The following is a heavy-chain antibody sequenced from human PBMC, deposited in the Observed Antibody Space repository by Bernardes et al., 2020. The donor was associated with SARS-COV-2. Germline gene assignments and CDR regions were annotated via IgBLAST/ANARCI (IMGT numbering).Heavy chain of an antibody. J-gene: IGHJ4*02. CDR2: VSYDGSNK. Sequence: GGSLRLSCAASGFTFDTYGMHWARQAPGKGLEWVAVVSYDGSNKYYADSVKGRFVISRDNSKKTLYLQMNSLSREDTALYFCAKDWSRMTAVTTGLNFHYWGQGTLVTVSS. CDR3: AKDWSRMTAVTTGLNFHY. CDR1: GFTFDTYG. D-gene: IGHD4-17*01. V-gene: IGHV3-30*18.